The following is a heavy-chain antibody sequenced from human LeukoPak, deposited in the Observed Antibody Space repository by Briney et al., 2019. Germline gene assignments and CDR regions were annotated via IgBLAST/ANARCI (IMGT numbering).Heavy chain of an antibody. V-gene: IGHV3-53*01. D-gene: IGHD3-22*01. Sequence: GGSLRLSCACSGLIVSTNYMSWVRQVPGKGLEWVSVMYSGGTTYYADSVKGRFTISRDNSKNTLYLQMNSLRVEDTAVYYCAREWDTSGRYFDSWGQGTLVTVSS. CDR3: AREWDTSGRYFDS. CDR1: GLIVSTNY. J-gene: IGHJ4*02. CDR2: MYSGGTT.